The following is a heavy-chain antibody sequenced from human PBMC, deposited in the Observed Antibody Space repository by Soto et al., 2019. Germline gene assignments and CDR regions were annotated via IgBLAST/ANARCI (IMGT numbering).Heavy chain of an antibody. CDR3: ARVQSGSYALYYFDY. CDR1: GGSTSCYY. J-gene: IGHJ4*02. Sequence: SETLSLTCTVSGGSTSCYYWSWIRQFPGQGLEWIGYIYYSGSTNYNPSLKSRVTISVDRSKNQFSLKRSSVTAGDTAVYFCARVQSGSYALYYFDYWGQGALVTVSS. D-gene: IGHD1-26*01. CDR2: IYYSGST. V-gene: IGHV4-59*01.